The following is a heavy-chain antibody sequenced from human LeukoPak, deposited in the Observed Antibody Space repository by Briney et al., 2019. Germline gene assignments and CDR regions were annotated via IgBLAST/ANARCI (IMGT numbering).Heavy chain of an antibody. V-gene: IGHV3-30*18. J-gene: IGHJ4*02. D-gene: IGHD3-22*01. CDR3: AKDSVVMNFFES. CDR1: GFTFSRHV. Sequence: GGSLRLSCAASGFTFSRHVMHWVRQSPGKGLEWVAVISPDGSNTDYADSVKGRFTISRDNSKNTLYLELHRLRAEDTAVYYCAKDSVVMNFFESWGQGTLVTVSS. CDR2: ISPDGSNT.